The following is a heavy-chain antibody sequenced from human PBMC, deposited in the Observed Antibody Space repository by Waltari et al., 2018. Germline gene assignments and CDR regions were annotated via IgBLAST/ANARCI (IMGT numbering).Heavy chain of an antibody. CDR2: IYYRGST. J-gene: IGHJ4*02. Sequence: QLQLQESGPGLVKPSETPSLTCTVSGGSISRSSYYWGWIRQPPGKGLEWIGSIYYRGSTYYNPSLKSRVTISVDTSKNQFSLKLSSVTAADTAVYYCARQGLWFGELLAYFDYWGQGTLVTVSS. CDR3: ARQGLWFGELLAYFDY. CDR1: GGSISRSSYY. V-gene: IGHV4-39*07. D-gene: IGHD3-10*01.